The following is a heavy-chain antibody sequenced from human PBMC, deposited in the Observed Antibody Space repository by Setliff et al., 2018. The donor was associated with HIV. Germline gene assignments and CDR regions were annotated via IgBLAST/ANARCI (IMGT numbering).Heavy chain of an antibody. CDR3: ARSTYYYDSSGYYNAFDI. D-gene: IGHD3-22*01. J-gene: IGHJ3*02. CDR2: IIPIFGTA. CDR1: GGTFSSYA. Sequence: GASVKVSCKVSGGTFSSYAISWVRQAPGQGLEWMGGIIPIFGTANYAQKFQGRVTITADESTSTAYMELSSLRSEDTAVYYCARSTYYYDSSGYYNAFDIWGQGTMVT. V-gene: IGHV1-69*13.